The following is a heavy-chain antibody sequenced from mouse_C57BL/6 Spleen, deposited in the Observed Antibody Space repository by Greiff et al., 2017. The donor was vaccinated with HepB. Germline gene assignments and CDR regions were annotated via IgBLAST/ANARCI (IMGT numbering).Heavy chain of an antibody. J-gene: IGHJ4*01. CDR3: ARQMGYDYDNYAMDY. V-gene: IGHV1-19*01. Sequence: DVQLQESGPVLVKPGASVKMSCKASGYTFTDYYTNWVKQSHGKSLEWIGVINPYNGGTSYNQKFKGKATLTVDKSSSTAYMELNSLTSEDSAVYYGARQMGYDYDNYAMDYWGQGTSVTVSS. CDR1: GYTFTDYY. CDR2: INPYNGGT. D-gene: IGHD2-4*01.